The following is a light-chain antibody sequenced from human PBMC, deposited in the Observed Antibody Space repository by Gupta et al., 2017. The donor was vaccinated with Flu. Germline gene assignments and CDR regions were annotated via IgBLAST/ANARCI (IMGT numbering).Light chain of an antibody. Sequence: DIQMTQTPSSVSPSAGDRVTITCRASHDISNWLAWYQQKPGKAPKLLIYAASNLQSGVPSRFSGSRSGTDFTLTISSVQPEDCATYYCQQSSSDPPFTFGPGTKVGIK. CDR1: HDISNW. V-gene: IGKV1-12*01. CDR2: AAS. CDR3: QQSSSDPPFT. J-gene: IGKJ3*01.